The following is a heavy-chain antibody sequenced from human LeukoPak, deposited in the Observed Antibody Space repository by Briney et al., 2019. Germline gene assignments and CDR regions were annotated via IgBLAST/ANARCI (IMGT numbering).Heavy chain of an antibody. CDR3: ANEGEA. D-gene: IGHD1-26*01. V-gene: IGHV3-43*02. Sequence: GGSLRLSCAASGFTFDEYAMHWVRQAPGKGLEWVSLISWDGGSTYYADSVKGRFTISRDNSKNSLYLQMNSLRTEDTTLYYCANEGEAWGQGTLVTVSS. J-gene: IGHJ5*02. CDR1: GFTFDEYA. CDR2: ISWDGGST.